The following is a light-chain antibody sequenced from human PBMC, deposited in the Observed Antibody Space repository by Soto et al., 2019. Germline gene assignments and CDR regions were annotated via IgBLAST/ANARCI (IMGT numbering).Light chain of an antibody. CDR1: QSVGSS. CDR3: QHYNTWPPGT. V-gene: IGKV3-15*01. J-gene: IGKJ2*02. Sequence: DIVMTQSPAALSVSPGERATLSCRASQSVGSSVAWYQQKPGQAPRFLMYGASTRAAGVPARFSGSGPGTEFSLTISSLQSEDFAVYYCQHYNTWPPGTFGQGTKLEIK. CDR2: GAS.